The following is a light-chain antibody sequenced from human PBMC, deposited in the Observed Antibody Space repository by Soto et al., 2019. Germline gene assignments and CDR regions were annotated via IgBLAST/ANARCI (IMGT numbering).Light chain of an antibody. CDR2: TTN. J-gene: IGLJ3*02. Sequence: QAVVTQEPSFSVSPGGTVTLTCGLSSGSVSASYYPSWYQQTPGQAPRTLIYTTNTRSSGVPDRFSGSILGNKAALTITGAQADDESDYYCVLYMTSGLRVFGGGTKVTVL. CDR1: SGSVSASYY. V-gene: IGLV8-61*01. CDR3: VLYMTSGLRV.